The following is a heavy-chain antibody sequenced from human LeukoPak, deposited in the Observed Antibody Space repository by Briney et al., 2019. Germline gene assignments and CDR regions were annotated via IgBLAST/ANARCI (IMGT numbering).Heavy chain of an antibody. CDR1: GFTFSSYS. D-gene: IGHD3-10*01. V-gene: IGHV3-48*04. J-gene: IGHJ4*02. CDR2: ISSSSSTM. CDR3: ARETGGPFDY. Sequence: GGSLRLSCAASGFTFSSYSMYWVRQAPGKGLEWVSYISSSSSTMYYADSVKGRFTISRDNAKNSLYLQMNSLRVDDTAVYYCARETGGPFDYWGQGTLVTVSS.